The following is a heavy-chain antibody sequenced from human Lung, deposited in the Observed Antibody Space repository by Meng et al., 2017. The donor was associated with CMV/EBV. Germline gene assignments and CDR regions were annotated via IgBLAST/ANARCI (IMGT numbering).Heavy chain of an antibody. J-gene: IGHJ4*02. CDR1: GFTFNTYW. Sequence: GGSXRLXCAASGFTFNTYWMHWVRQAPGKGLVWVSRITSDGSSTTYADSVKGRFTISRDNAKNTLYLQMNSLGAEDTAVYYCAREYRLKYDSSGFDFWGQGXLVTVSS. CDR3: AREYRLKYDSSGFDF. D-gene: IGHD3-22*01. V-gene: IGHV3-74*01. CDR2: ITSDGSST.